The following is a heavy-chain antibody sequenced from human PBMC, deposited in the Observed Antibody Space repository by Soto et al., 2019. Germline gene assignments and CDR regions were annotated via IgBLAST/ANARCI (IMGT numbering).Heavy chain of an antibody. CDR2: IIPVFGTP. CDR1: GGIFSNFV. CDR3: ARVGVDFWSLPHGSYYYYGMDV. D-gene: IGHD3-3*01. J-gene: IGHJ6*02. V-gene: IGHV1-69*13. Sequence: SVRVSCKAAGGIFSNFVITWVRQAPGHGLEWMGQIIPVFGTPNYAQMFQGRVTITADESTSTAYMELSSLRSDDTAVYYCARVGVDFWSLPHGSYYYYGMDVWGQGTKVTVSS.